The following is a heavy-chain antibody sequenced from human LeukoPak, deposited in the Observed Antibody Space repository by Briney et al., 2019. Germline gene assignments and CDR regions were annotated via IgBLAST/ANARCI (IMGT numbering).Heavy chain of an antibody. D-gene: IGHD2-2*02. CDR2: ISAYNGNT. CDR3: ARNLRYCSSTSCYMFMLGY. V-gene: IGHV1-18*01. Sequence: ASVNVSCKASGYTFTSYGISWVRQAPGQGLEWMGWISAYNGNTNYAQKLQGRVTMTTDTSTSTAYMELRSLRSDDTAVYYCARNLRYCSSTSCYMFMLGYWGQGTLVTVSS. J-gene: IGHJ4*02. CDR1: GYTFTSYG.